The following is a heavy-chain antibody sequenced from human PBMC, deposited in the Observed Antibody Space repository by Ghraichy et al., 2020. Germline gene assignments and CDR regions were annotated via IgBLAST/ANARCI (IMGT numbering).Heavy chain of an antibody. CDR3: ARDNGRNGGDLRG. CDR1: GYTFSSYY. Sequence: ASVKVSCKASGYTFSSYYMHWVRQAPGQGLEWMGIINPSGGSTTYAQKFQGRVTMTRDTSTSIVYMELSSLSFEDTAVYYCARDNGRNGGDLRGWGQGTLVTVSS. V-gene: IGHV1-46*01. CDR2: INPSGGST. J-gene: IGHJ4*02. D-gene: IGHD2-21*02.